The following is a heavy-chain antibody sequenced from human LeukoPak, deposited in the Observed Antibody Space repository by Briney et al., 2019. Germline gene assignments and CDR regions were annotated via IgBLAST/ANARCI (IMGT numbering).Heavy chain of an antibody. J-gene: IGHJ4*02. D-gene: IGHD3-22*01. V-gene: IGHV4-61*02. CDR2: IYTSGST. Sequence: PSETQSLTCTVSGGSISSGSYYWSWIRQPAGKGLEWIGRIYTSGSTNYSPSLKSRVTISVDTSKNQFSLKLSSVTAADTAVYYCARGLRRSTYYYDSSGLFDYWGQGTLVTVSS. CDR3: ARGLRRSTYYYDSSGLFDY. CDR1: GGSISSGSYY.